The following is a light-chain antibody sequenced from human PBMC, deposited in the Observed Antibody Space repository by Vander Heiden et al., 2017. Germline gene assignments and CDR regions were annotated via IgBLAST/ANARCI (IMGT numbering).Light chain of an antibody. V-gene: IGLV2-14*03. CDR2: DVS. J-gene: IGLJ2*01. CDR1: ISYLGSYTY. Sequence: QSALTQTASLSGSPGQSITIHRTGTISYLGSYTYVSWSQQHPGTAPKLLIYDVSNRPSGVSNRFSGSKSGNTASLTISGLQAEDEADYYCSSYTSSTTLVVFGGGTKLTVL. CDR3: SSYTSSTTLVV.